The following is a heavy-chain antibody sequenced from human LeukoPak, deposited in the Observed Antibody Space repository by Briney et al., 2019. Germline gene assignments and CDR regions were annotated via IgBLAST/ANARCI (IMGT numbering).Heavy chain of an antibody. J-gene: IGHJ4*02. CDR3: AKVGGHSGSHFDY. CDR1: GFTFDDYA. D-gene: IGHD1-26*01. Sequence: GGSLRLSCVASGFTFDDYAMHWVRQAPGKGLEWVSGISWNSGSIGYADSVKGRFTISRDNAKNSLYLQMNSLRAEDTALYYCAKVGGHSGSHFDYWGQGTLVTVSS. CDR2: ISWNSGSI. V-gene: IGHV3-9*01.